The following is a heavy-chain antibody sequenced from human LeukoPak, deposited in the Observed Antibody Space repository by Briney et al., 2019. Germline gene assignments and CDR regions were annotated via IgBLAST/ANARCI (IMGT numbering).Heavy chain of an antibody. V-gene: IGHV4-4*02. J-gene: IGHJ3*02. CDR1: GGSISSSNW. CDR2: IYHSGST. Sequence: SETLSLTCAVSGGSISSSNWWSWVRQPPGKGLEWIGEIYHSGSTNYNPSLKSRVTISVDTSKNQFSLKLSSVTAADTAVYYCARGLHSNDAFDIWGQGTMVTVSS. CDR3: ARGLHSNDAFDI. D-gene: IGHD2/OR15-2a*01.